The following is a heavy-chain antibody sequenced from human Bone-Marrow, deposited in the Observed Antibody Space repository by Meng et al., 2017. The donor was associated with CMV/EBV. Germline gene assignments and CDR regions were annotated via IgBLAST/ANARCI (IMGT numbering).Heavy chain of an antibody. V-gene: IGHV3-13*01. D-gene: IGHD1-14*01. CDR2: TGTHVDT. CDR1: GFTFSTYD. Sequence: GESLKISCAASGFTFSTYDMHWVRQTTGKGLEWGSATGTHVDTYYADSVRGRFTVHREDAKNSFYLQMNSLRAEDTAVYYCARGPSEHSAYLDYWGQGTLVTVSS. J-gene: IGHJ4*02. CDR3: ARGPSEHSAYLDY.